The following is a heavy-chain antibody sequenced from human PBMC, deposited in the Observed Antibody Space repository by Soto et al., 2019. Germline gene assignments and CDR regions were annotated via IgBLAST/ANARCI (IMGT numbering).Heavy chain of an antibody. CDR2: IWYDGSNK. CDR1: GFIFSSYG. V-gene: IGHV3-33*01. J-gene: IGHJ4*02. Sequence: XGSLRLSCEASGFIFSSYGMHWVRQAPGNGLEWVAVIWYDGSNKNYADSVKGRFTITRDNSKNTLYLHMNSLRAEDTAVYYCATSIYWGQGTLVTVSS. CDR3: ATSIY.